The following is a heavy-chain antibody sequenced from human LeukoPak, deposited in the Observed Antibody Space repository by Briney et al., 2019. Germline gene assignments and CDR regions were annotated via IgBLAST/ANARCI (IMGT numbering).Heavy chain of an antibody. V-gene: IGHV3-23*01. CDR1: GFTFTDYA. CDR3: AKKDVTGNYYFYMDV. J-gene: IGHJ6*03. CDR2: INTNGDRT. Sequence: GGSLRLSCAASGFTFTDYAVTWVRQAPGKGLEWVSGINTNGDRTSYADSVKGRFTLSRDNSKNTLYLQMNSLRAEDTAVYYCAKKDVTGNYYFYMDVWGKGTTVTVSS. D-gene: IGHD3-16*01.